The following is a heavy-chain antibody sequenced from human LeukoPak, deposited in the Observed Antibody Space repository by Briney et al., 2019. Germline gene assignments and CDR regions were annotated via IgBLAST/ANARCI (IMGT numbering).Heavy chain of an antibody. J-gene: IGHJ1*01. CDR2: IYHSGST. CDR3: ARDQDFQH. V-gene: IGHV4-38-2*02. Sequence: PSETLSLTCAVSGYSISSGYYWGWIRQPPGKGLEWIGSIYHSGSTYYNPSLKSRVTISVDTSKNPFSLKLSSVTAADTAVYYCARDQDFQHWGQGTLVTVSS. CDR1: GYSISSGYY.